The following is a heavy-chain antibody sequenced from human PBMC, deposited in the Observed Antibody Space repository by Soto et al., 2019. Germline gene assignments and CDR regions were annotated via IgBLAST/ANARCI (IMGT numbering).Heavy chain of an antibody. V-gene: IGHV1-69*13. CDR2: IIPIFGTA. CDR1: GGTFSSYA. J-gene: IGHJ4*02. Sequence: GASVKVSCKASGGTFSSYAISWVRQAPGQGLEWMGGIIPIFGTANYAQKFQGRVTITADESTSTAYMELSSLRSEDTAVYYCATSKIGITGTTCFDYWGQGTLVTVSS. CDR3: ATSKIGITGTTCFDY. D-gene: IGHD1-7*01.